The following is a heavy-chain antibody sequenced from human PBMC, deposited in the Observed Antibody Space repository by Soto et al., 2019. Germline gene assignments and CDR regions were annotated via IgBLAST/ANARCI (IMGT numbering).Heavy chain of an antibody. Sequence: GGSLRLSCAASGFTFSSYAMSWVRQAPGKGLEWVSFFFGIVGSTYYADSVKGRFTFSRDNSKNTLFLQMNSLRAEDTAVYYCAKDLSIAVAGDYWGQGTLVTVSS. CDR2: FFGIVGST. V-gene: IGHV3-23*01. D-gene: IGHD6-19*01. CDR3: AKDLSIAVAGDY. CDR1: GFTFSSYA. J-gene: IGHJ4*02.